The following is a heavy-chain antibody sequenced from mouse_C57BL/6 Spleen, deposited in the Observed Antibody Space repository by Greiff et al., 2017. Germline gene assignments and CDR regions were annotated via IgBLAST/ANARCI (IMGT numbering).Heavy chain of an antibody. CDR3: AREDYGSIPFAY. CDR1: GYSFTGYY. J-gene: IGHJ3*01. CDR2: INPSTGGT. V-gene: IGHV1-43*01. D-gene: IGHD1-1*01. Sequence: EVQGVESGPELVKPGASVKISCKASGYSFTGYYMHWVKQSSEKSLEWIGEINPSTGGTSYNQKFKGKATLTVDKSSSTAYMQLKSLTSEDSAVYYCAREDYGSIPFAYWGQGTLVTVSA.